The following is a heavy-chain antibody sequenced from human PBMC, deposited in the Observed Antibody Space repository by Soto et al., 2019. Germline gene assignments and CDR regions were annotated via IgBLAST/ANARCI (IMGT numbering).Heavy chain of an antibody. CDR2: IYYSGST. J-gene: IGHJ6*02. V-gene: IGHV4-31*03. CDR1: GGSISSGGYF. Sequence: QVQLQESGPGLVKPSQTLSLTCTVSGGSISSGGYFWSWIRQHPGKGREWIGFIYYSGSTYYNTPFKSRVTISVDTSKNQFSLKLSSVTAADTAVYYCAREGAATYYYYGMDVWGQGTTVTVSS. CDR3: AREGAATYYYYGMDV. D-gene: IGHD1-26*01.